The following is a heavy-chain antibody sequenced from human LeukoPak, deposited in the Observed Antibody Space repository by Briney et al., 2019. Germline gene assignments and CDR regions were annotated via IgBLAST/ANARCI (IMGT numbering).Heavy chain of an antibody. CDR3: ARAGDCSSTDCYRAFNV. Sequence: SGGSLRLSCAASGFTFSSYAMHWVRQTPGKGLEWVTIISSDGKKKYYADSVKDRFAISRDNSKNTLYLQMNSLSPEDTALYFCARAGDCSSTDCYRAFNVWGRGTMVTISS. D-gene: IGHD2-2*01. CDR1: GFTFSSYA. V-gene: IGHV3-30*09. CDR2: ISSDGKKK. J-gene: IGHJ3*01.